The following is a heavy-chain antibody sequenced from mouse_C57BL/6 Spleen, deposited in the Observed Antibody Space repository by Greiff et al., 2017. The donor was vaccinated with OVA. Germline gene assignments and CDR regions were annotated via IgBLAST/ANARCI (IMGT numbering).Heavy chain of an antibody. CDR1: GYAFSSSW. J-gene: IGHJ2*01. V-gene: IGHV1-82*01. D-gene: IGHD3-3*01. CDR2: IYPGDGDT. Sequence: VKLMESGPELVKPGASVKISCKASGYAFSSSWMNWVKQRPGKGLEWIGRIYPGDGDTNYNGKFKGKATLTADKSSSTAYMQLSSLTSEDSAVYFCARGWDFDYWGKGTTLTVSS. CDR3: ARGWDFDY.